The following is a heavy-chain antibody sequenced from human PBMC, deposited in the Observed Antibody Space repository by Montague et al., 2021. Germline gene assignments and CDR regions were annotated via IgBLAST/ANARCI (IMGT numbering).Heavy chain of an antibody. J-gene: IGHJ6*03. CDR2: VSHGGRT. CDR1: RSLINSDYY. CDR3: ARERDRYYYMDI. Sequence: SETLSLTCTVSRSLINSDYYWGWIRQPPGKGLEWMGSVSHGGRTYYNPSLKRRVTILVDTSNNHFSLKLSSMTAADTALYYCARERDRYYYMDIWGKGTMITVSS. V-gene: IGHV4-38-2*02.